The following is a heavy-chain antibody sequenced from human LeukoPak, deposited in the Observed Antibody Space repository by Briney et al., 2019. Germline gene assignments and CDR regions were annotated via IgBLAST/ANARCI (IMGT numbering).Heavy chain of an antibody. CDR3: ARDYCSGGSCYPDY. D-gene: IGHD2-15*01. J-gene: IGHJ4*02. V-gene: IGHV3-23*01. CDR1: GFTFSSYS. CDR2: ITSISSKT. Sequence: PGGSLRLSRAASGFTFSSYSMNWVRQAPGKGPEWVAGITSISSKTYYADSVKGRFTISRDNSKNTLYLQMNSLRAEDTAVYYCARDYCSGGSCYPDYWGQGTLVTVSS.